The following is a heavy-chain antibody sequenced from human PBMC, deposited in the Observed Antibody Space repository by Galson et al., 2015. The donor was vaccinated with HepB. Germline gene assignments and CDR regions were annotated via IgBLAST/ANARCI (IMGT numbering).Heavy chain of an antibody. CDR2: ISYDGSNK. D-gene: IGHD3-10*01. Sequence: SLRLSCAASGFTFSSYAMHWVRQAPGKGLEWVAVISYDGSNKYYADSVKGRFTISRDNSKNTLYLQMNSLRAEDTAVYYCAREKAARRGGYYLYYYYYYMDVWGKGTTVTVSS. CDR1: GFTFSSYA. V-gene: IGHV3-30-3*01. J-gene: IGHJ6*03. CDR3: AREKAARRGGYYLYYYYYYMDV.